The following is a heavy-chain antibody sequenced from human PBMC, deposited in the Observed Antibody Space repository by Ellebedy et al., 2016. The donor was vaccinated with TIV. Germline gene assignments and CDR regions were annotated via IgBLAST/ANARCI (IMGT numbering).Heavy chain of an antibody. J-gene: IGHJ4*02. CDR1: GNTFSGYY. D-gene: IGHD2-2*01. CDR2: MNPDSGGT. V-gene: IGHV1-2*02. CDR3: ARGTREGSPFAFDY. Sequence: AASVKVSCKASGNTFSGYYMHWVRQAPGQGLEWMGWMNPDSGGTSYLQKFQGRVTMTRDTSINTAYMELSRLRSDDTAVYYCARGTREGSPFAFDYWGQGTLVTVSS.